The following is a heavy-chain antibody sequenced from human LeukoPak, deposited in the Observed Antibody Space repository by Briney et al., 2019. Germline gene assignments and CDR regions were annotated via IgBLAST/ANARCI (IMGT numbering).Heavy chain of an antibody. J-gene: IGHJ4*02. CDR1: GGTFSSYT. V-gene: IGHV1-69*02. Sequence: SVKVSCKASGGTFSSYTISWVRQAPGQGLEWMGRIIPILGIANYAQKFQGRVTITADKSTCTAYMELSSLRSEDTAVYYCARAHVSERGSFDYWGQGTLVTVSS. CDR3: ARAHVSERGSFDY. D-gene: IGHD3-16*01. CDR2: IIPILGIA.